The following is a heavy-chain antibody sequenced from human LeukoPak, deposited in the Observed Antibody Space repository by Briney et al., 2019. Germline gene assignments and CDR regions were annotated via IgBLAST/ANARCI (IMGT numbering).Heavy chain of an antibody. CDR1: GFTVSSNY. Sequence: YPGGSLRLSCAASGFTVSSNYMSWVRQAPGKGLEWVSVIYSGGSTYYADSVRGRFTISRDNSKNTLYLQMNSLGAEDTAVYYCARVSYYDSSGYYFLSYVDYWGQGTLVTVSS. D-gene: IGHD3-22*01. V-gene: IGHV3-53*01. CDR3: ARVSYYDSSGYYFLSYVDY. CDR2: IYSGGST. J-gene: IGHJ4*02.